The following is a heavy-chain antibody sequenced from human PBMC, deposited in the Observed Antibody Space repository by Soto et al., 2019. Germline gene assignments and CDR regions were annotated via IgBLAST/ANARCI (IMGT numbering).Heavy chain of an antibody. CDR1: GGTFSSYT. D-gene: IGHD2-15*01. Sequence: ASVKVSCKASGGTFSSYTISWVRQAPGQGLEWMGRIIPILGIANYATKFQGRVTITADKSTSTAYMELSSLRSEDTAVYYCARDLDEYGSGGSCLDAFDIWGQGTMVTVSS. J-gene: IGHJ3*02. CDR3: ARDLDEYGSGGSCLDAFDI. CDR2: IIPILGIA. V-gene: IGHV1-69*04.